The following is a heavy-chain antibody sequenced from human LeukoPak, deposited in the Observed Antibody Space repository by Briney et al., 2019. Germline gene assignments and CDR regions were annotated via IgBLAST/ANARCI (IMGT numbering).Heavy chain of an antibody. CDR2: TNQDGSEK. D-gene: IGHD2-2*01. CDR3: ARVLREYLEAFDI. J-gene: IGHJ3*02. V-gene: IGHV3-7*01. Sequence: GGSLRLSCAASGFSFSSYWMSWVRQAPGKGLEWVANTNQDGSEKHYVDSVKGRISISRDNAKSSLYLQMNSLRADDTAVYYCARVLREYLEAFDIWGQGTMVTVSS. CDR1: GFSFSSYW.